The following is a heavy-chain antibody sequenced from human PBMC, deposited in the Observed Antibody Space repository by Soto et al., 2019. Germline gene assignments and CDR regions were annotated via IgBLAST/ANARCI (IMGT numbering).Heavy chain of an antibody. CDR2: ISGSGGST. J-gene: IGHJ4*02. CDR1: GFTFSSYA. Sequence: PGGSLRLSCAASGFTFSSYAMSWVRQAPGKGLEWVSAISGSGGSTYYADSVKGRFTISRDNYKNTLYLQMNSLRAEDTAVYYCAKDWSGGSYFIDSWGQGALVTVSS. V-gene: IGHV3-23*01. D-gene: IGHD3-3*01. CDR3: AKDWSGGSYFIDS.